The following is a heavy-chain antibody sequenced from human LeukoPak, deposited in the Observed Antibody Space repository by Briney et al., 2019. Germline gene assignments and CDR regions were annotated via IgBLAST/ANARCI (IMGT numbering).Heavy chain of an antibody. CDR1: GFPFSSYA. V-gene: IGHV3-74*01. CDR2: IHGDGDNI. J-gene: IGHJ5*02. D-gene: IGHD1-26*01. Sequence: PGGSLRLSCAASGFPFSSYAMYWVRQAPGKGLVWVARIHGDGDNISYADSVRGRFTISRDNAKDTLYLHVNSLRPEDTAVNYFARAQVGAPTDLWGQGTLVTVSS. CDR3: ARAQVGAPTDL.